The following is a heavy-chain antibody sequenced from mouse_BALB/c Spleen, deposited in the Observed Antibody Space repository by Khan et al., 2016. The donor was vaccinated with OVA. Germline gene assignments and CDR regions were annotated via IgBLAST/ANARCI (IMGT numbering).Heavy chain of an antibody. J-gene: IGHJ3*01. V-gene: IGHV2-2*02. CDR3: ARRGYDYGRGALFAY. D-gene: IGHD2-4*01. Sequence: QVQLKQSGPGLVQPSQSLSITCTVSGFSLNNYSVHWVRQSPGKDLEWLGVIWSAGSTDYNAAFISRLTISKDNSRSQVFFKMNSLQPNDTAIYYCARRGYDYGRGALFAYWGQGTLVTVSA. CDR2: IWSAGST. CDR1: GFSLNNYS.